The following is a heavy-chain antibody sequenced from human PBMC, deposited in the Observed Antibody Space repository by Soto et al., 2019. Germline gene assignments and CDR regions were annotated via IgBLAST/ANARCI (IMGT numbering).Heavy chain of an antibody. J-gene: IGHJ4*02. CDR2: MWYDGSNK. D-gene: IGHD6-19*01. CDR3: ARDEGDSGWFYFDY. CDR1: GFTFSSYG. V-gene: IGHV3-33*01. Sequence: QVLLVESGGGVVQPGRSLRLSCAASGFTFSSYGMHWVRQAPGKGLEWVAVMWYDGSNKYYADSVKGRFTISRDNSRTTLYLQMNSLRAEDTAVYYCARDEGDSGWFYFDYWGQGTLVTVSS.